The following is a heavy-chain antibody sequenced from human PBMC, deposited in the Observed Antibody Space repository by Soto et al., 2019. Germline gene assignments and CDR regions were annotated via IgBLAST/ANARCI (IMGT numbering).Heavy chain of an antibody. D-gene: IGHD3-22*01. CDR2: ISYDGSNK. Sequence: GGSLRLSCAASGFTFSSYAMHWVRQAPGKGLEWVAVISYDGSNKYYADSVKGRFTISRDNSKNTLYLQMNSLRAEDTAVYYCARGAWVISYFHYWGQGTLVTVSS. CDR3: ARGAWVISYFHY. J-gene: IGHJ4*02. V-gene: IGHV3-30-3*01. CDR1: GFTFSSYA.